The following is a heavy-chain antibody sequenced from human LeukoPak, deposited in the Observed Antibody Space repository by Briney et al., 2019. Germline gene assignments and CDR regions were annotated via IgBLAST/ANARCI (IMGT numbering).Heavy chain of an antibody. Sequence: GRSLRLSCAASGFTFSDYYMSWIRQAPGKGLEWVSYISSSGSTIYYADSVKGRFTISRDNAKNSLYLQMNSLRAEDTAVYYCARDLVPERDAFDIWGQGTMVTVSS. D-gene: IGHD2-2*01. CDR2: ISSSGSTI. V-gene: IGHV3-11*01. CDR1: GFTFSDYY. J-gene: IGHJ3*02. CDR3: ARDLVPERDAFDI.